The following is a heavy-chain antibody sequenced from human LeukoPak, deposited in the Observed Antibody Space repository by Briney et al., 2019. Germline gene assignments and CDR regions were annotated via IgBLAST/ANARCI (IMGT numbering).Heavy chain of an antibody. CDR2: ISSSGSTI. D-gene: IGHD3-22*01. Sequence: TAGGSLRLSCVASGFTFSDYYMSWIRQAPGKGLEWVSYISSSGSTIYYADSVKGRFTISRDNAKNSLYLQMNSLRAEDTAVYYCARDGEGMATIRSLYYYDSSANYWGQGTLVTVSS. CDR3: ARDGEGMATIRSLYYYDSSANY. V-gene: IGHV3-11*01. J-gene: IGHJ4*02. CDR1: GFTFSDYY.